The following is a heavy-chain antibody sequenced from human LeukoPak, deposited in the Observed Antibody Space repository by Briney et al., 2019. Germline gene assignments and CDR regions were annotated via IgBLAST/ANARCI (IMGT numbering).Heavy chain of an antibody. CDR3: ARDPDVYFDY. CDR1: GGSISSGSYY. CDR2: IYTSGST. Sequence: SETLSLNCTVSGGSISSGSYYWSWIRQPAGKGLEWIGRIYTSGSTNYNPSLKSRVTISVDTSKNQFSLKLSSVTAADTAVYYCARDPDVYFDYWGQGTLVTVSS. J-gene: IGHJ4*02. V-gene: IGHV4-61*02.